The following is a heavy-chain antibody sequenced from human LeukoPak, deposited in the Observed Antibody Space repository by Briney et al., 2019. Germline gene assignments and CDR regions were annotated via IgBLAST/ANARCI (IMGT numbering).Heavy chain of an antibody. CDR3: VKEILRFDL. CDR1: GYTFTSYA. J-gene: IGHJ3*01. Sequence: ASVTVSCKASGYTFTSYAMNWVRQAPGQGLEWMGWINTNTGNPTYAQGFTGRFVFSLDTSVSTAYLQISNLMPEDTGKYYCVKEILRFDLWGQGTMVTVSS. V-gene: IGHV7-4-1*02. CDR2: INTNTGNP.